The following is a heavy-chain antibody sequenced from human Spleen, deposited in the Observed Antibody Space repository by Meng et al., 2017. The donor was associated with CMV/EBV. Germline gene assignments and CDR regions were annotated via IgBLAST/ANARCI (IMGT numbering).Heavy chain of an antibody. V-gene: IGHV3-53*01. J-gene: IGHJ4*02. CDR1: GFTVSSNY. Sequence: GESLKISCAASGFTVSSNYMSWVRQAPGKGLEWVSVIYSGGSTYYADSVKGRFTISRDNAKNSLYLQMNNLRAEDTAVYYCAGPLVGGQGTLVTVSS. CDR3: AGPLV. CDR2: IYSGGST.